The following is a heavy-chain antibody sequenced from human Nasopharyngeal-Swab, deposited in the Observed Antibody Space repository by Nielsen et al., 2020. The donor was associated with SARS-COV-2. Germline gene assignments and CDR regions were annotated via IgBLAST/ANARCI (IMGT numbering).Heavy chain of an antibody. CDR2: ISYDERNK. Sequence: GESLKISCAASGFTFSDYGMHWVRQAPGKGLGWVAAISYDERNKYYADSVKGRFTISRDISRNTLHLQMNSLKGEDTAVYYCTKDKRGSWTIDYWGQGTLVTVPS. V-gene: IGHV3-30*18. CDR3: TKDKRGSWTIDY. CDR1: GFTFSDYG. J-gene: IGHJ4*02. D-gene: IGHD3/OR15-3a*01.